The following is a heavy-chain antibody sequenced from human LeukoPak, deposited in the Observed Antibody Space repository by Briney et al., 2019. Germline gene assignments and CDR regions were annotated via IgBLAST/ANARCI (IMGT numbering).Heavy chain of an antibody. CDR3: ARAPWYYYDSSGNCDY. Sequence: GESLKISCKGSGYSFTSYWIGWVRQMPGKGLEWMGIIYRGDTDTRYSPSFQGQVTISADKSISTAYLQGSSLKASDTAMYYCARAPWYYYDSSGNCDYWGQGTLVTVSS. CDR1: GYSFTSYW. J-gene: IGHJ4*02. V-gene: IGHV5-51*01. D-gene: IGHD3-22*01. CDR2: IYRGDTDT.